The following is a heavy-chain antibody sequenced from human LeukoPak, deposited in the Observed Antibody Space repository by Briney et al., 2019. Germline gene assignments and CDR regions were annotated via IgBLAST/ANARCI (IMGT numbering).Heavy chain of an antibody. CDR3: AREPSSSTFFDY. CDR2: VNTDGSTT. V-gene: IGHV3-74*01. Sequence: GGSLRLSCAPSGFTVSSSYVSWVRQAPGKGLVWLSRVNTDGSTTTYADSVKGRFTVSKDNAESTLYLQMNSLRPEDTGVYYCAREPSSSTFFDYWGQGTLVTVSS. D-gene: IGHD6-13*01. J-gene: IGHJ4*02. CDR1: GFTVSSSY.